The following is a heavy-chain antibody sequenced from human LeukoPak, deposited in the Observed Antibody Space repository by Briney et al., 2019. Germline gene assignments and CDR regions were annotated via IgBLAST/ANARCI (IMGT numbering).Heavy chain of an antibody. Sequence: PSETLSLTCTVSGGSISSYYWSWIRQPAGKGLEWIGRIYTSGSTNYNPSLKSRVTISVDTSKNQFSLKLSSVTAADTAVYYCARAPDYFYYYYMDVWGKGTTVTISS. V-gene: IGHV4-4*07. CDR3: ARAPDYFYYYYMDV. CDR2: IYTSGST. J-gene: IGHJ6*03. CDR1: GGSISSYY.